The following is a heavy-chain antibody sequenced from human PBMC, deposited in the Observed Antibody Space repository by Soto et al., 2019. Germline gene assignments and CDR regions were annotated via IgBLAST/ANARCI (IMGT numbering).Heavy chain of an antibody. V-gene: IGHV1-69*01. J-gene: IGHJ4*02. CDR3: ARGNRGYSGRLDSYFDY. D-gene: IGHD5-12*01. Sequence: QVQLVQSGAEVKKPGSSVKVSCKASGGTFSSYAISWVRQAPGQGLEWMGGIIPIFGTANYAQKFQGRVTITADESTSTAYMELSGLRSEDTAVYYCARGNRGYSGRLDSYFDYWGQGTLVTVSS. CDR2: IIPIFGTA. CDR1: GGTFSSYA.